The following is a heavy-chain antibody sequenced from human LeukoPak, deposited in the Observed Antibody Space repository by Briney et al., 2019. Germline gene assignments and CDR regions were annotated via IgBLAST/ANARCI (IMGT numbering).Heavy chain of an antibody. CDR1: GFTFTRSA. CDR2: IVVGSGNT. Sequence: TSVTASCKASGFTFTRSAMQWVRQARGQRLEWIGWIVVGSGNTNYAQKFQERVTITRDMSTSTAYMELSSLRSEDTAVYYCAAYCGGDCPIDYWGQGTLVTVSS. D-gene: IGHD2-21*02. J-gene: IGHJ4*02. CDR3: AAYCGGDCPIDY. V-gene: IGHV1-58*02.